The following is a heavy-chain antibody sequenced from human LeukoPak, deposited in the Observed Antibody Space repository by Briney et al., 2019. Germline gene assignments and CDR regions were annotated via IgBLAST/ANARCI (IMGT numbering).Heavy chain of an antibody. V-gene: IGHV3-30*18. J-gene: IGHJ4*02. Sequence: GGSLRLSCAASGFTFSSYGIHWVRQAPGKGLEWVALISYDGSNKYYADSVKGRSTISRDNSKNTLYLQMNSLRAEDTAVYYCANENYYGSGSYPDYWGQGTLVTVSS. CDR3: ANENYYGSGSYPDY. CDR2: ISYDGSNK. CDR1: GFTFSSYG. D-gene: IGHD3-10*01.